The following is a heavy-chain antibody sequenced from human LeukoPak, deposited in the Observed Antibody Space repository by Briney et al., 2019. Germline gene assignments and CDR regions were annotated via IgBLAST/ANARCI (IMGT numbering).Heavy chain of an antibody. CDR1: GFTFSTYA. D-gene: IGHD3-16*02. V-gene: IGHV3-33*01. CDR3: AREGDSRWGELSP. J-gene: IGHJ1*01. Sequence: PGGSLRHSCAASGFTFSTYAIHWVRQAPGKGLEWVAVIWFDGSEQYYADSVKGRFIISRDNSKSTSNLQLNSLRAEDTAVYYCAREGDSRWGELSPWGQGTLVTVSS. CDR2: IWFDGSEQ.